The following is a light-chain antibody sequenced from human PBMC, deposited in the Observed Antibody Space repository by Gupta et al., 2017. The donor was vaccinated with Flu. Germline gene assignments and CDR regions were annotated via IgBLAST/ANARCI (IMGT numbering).Light chain of an antibody. CDR3: LLDDGGHWV. Sequence: GTVTPTCASSTETGTSDYYPNWIQQKPAHARRELIYSTNYTTAGTPARFSASASEGKAALTLAGGQTDDEDNYYCLLDDGGHWVFGGGTELTVL. CDR2: STN. V-gene: IGLV7-43*01. CDR1: TETGTSDYY. J-gene: IGLJ3*02.